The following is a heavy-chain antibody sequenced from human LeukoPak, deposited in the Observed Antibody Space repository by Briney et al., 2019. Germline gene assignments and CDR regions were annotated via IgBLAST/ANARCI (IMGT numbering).Heavy chain of an antibody. CDR1: GGTFSSYA. Sequence: ASVKVSCKASGGTFSSYAISWVRQAPGQGLEWMGWISAYNGNTNYAQKLQGRVTMTTDTSTSTAYMELRSLRSDDTAVYYCAREDGGNFNDDYWGQGTLVTVSS. CDR3: AREDGGNFNDDY. J-gene: IGHJ4*02. V-gene: IGHV1-18*01. D-gene: IGHD4-23*01. CDR2: ISAYNGNT.